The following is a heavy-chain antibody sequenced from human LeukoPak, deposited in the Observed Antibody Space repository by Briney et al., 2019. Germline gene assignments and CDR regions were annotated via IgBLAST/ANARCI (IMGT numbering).Heavy chain of an antibody. J-gene: IGHJ4*02. CDR2: MNPNSGNT. D-gene: IGHD3-22*01. Sequence: ASVKVSCKASGYTLTSNDINWVRQATGQGLEWMGWMNPNSGNTAYAQKFQGRVTMTRNTAISTAYMELSSLRSEDTAVYYCARPKSEYDSSGYYPLDYWGQGTLVTVSS. CDR1: GYTLTSND. CDR3: ARPKSEYDSSGYYPLDY. V-gene: IGHV1-8*01.